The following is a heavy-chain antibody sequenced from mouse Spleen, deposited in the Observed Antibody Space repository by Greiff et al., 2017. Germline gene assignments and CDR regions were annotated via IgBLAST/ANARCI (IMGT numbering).Heavy chain of an antibody. D-gene: IGHD2-14*01. CDR1: GFTFSSYG. V-gene: IGHV5-6*02. CDR3: AREDRYPFAY. Sequence: DVMLVESGGDLVKPGGSLKLSCAASGFTFSSYGMSWVRQTPDKRLEWVATISSGGSYTYYPDSVKGRFTISRDNAKNTLYLQMSSLKSEDTAMYYCAREDRYPFAYWGQGTLVTVSA. CDR2: ISSGGSYT. J-gene: IGHJ3*01.